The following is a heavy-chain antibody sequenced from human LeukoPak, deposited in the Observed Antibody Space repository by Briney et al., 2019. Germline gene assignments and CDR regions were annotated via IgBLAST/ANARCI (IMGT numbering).Heavy chain of an antibody. J-gene: IGHJ6*03. Sequence: SETLSLTCAVYGGSFSGYYWSWIRQPPGEGLEWIGEINHSGSTNYNPSLKSRVTISVDTSKNQFSLKLSSVTAADTAVYYCARLVYMDVWGKGTTVTVSS. V-gene: IGHV4-34*01. CDR2: INHSGST. CDR1: GGSFSGYY. CDR3: ARLVYMDV.